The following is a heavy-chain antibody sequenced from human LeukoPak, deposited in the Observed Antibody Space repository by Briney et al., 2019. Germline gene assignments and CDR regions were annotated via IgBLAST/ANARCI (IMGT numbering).Heavy chain of an antibody. Sequence: GGSLRLSCAASGFTFGSYGMHWVRQAPGKGLEWVAVIWYDGSNKYYADSVKGRFTISRDNSKNTLYLQMNSLRAEDTAVYYCAREETYYDFWSGYYRGDGFDYWGQGTLVTVSS. CDR2: IWYDGSNK. CDR3: AREETYYDFWSGYYRGDGFDY. V-gene: IGHV3-33*01. J-gene: IGHJ4*02. D-gene: IGHD3-3*01. CDR1: GFTFGSYG.